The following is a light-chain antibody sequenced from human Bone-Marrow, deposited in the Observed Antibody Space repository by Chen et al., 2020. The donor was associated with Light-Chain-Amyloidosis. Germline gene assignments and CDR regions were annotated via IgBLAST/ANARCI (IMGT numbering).Light chain of an antibody. CDR2: EVT. CDR1: RSDVGGDNH. CDR3: SSYSITNTLV. Sequence: QSALTQPPSVSGTPGQSITIPRTGTRSDVGGDNHVSWYQQHPDKAPILMIYEVTNRPSWVPVRFSGSKSDNTASLTISVLQTEDEADYFCSSYSITNTLVFGSGTRVTVL. J-gene: IGLJ1*01. V-gene: IGLV2-14*01.